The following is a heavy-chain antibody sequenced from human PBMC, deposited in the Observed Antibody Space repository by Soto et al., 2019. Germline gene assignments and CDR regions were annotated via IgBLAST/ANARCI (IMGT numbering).Heavy chain of an antibody. V-gene: IGHV3-33*01. Sequence: LRLSCAASGFTFSSHAMHWVRQAPGKGLEWVAVIWYDGSKKYYADSVKGRFTVARDDSKNTLSLQMNSLRVKDTAVYYCARDPGYSGFDFDYWGQGTLVTVSS. J-gene: IGHJ4*02. D-gene: IGHD5-12*01. CDR1: GFTFSSHA. CDR2: IWYDGSKK. CDR3: ARDPGYSGFDFDY.